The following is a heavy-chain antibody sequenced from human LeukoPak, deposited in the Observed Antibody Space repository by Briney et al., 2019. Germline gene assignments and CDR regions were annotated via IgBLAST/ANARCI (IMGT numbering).Heavy chain of an antibody. Sequence: PGGSLRLSCAASGFTFSSYAMSWVRQAPGKGLQWVSTISGRDSSTYYADSVKGRFTISRHNSKDTLYLQMNSLRAEDTAVYYCAREALGRRGSYWYFDLWGRGALVTVSS. V-gene: IGHV3-23*01. CDR3: AREALGRRGSYWYFDL. CDR1: GFTFSSYA. D-gene: IGHD3-10*01. J-gene: IGHJ2*01. CDR2: ISGRDSST.